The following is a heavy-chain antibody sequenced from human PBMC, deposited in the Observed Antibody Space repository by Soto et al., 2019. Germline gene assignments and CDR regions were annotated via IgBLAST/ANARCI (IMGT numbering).Heavy chain of an antibody. CDR1: GGSFTGYY. V-gene: IGHV4-34*01. D-gene: IGHD3-10*01. Sequence: SETLSLTCAVHGGSFTGYYWSWIRQPPGKGLEWIGEISHSGSTNYNPSLKSRVTISLDTSKIQFSLNLTSVTAADTAFYYSTRDPMMYYGAGTYGYFDSWGQGTLVTVSS. CDR2: ISHSGST. J-gene: IGHJ4*02. CDR3: TRDPMMYYGAGTYGYFDS.